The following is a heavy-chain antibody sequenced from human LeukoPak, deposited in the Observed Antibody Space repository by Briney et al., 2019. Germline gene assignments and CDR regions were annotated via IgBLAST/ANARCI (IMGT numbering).Heavy chain of an antibody. Sequence: PSETLSLTCSVSGVSIGSHFWSWVRQPAGKALEWIGRISASGTTSSNLSLNSRVTMSLDTSKNQFSLKLNSVTAADTAVYYCARAYCGGECTAGGAFDIGGQGTMVTVSS. J-gene: IGHJ3*02. CDR2: ISASGTT. CDR3: ARAYCGGECTAGGAFDI. D-gene: IGHD2-21*01. V-gene: IGHV4-4*07. CDR1: GVSIGSHF.